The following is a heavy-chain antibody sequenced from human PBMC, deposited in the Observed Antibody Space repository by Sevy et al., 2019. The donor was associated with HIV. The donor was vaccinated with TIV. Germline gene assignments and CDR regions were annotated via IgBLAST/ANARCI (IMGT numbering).Heavy chain of an antibody. CDR1: GFSFNRYW. V-gene: IGHV3-7*01. CDR2: INQDASVT. D-gene: IGHD6-13*01. Sequence: GGSLRLSCVASGFSFNRYWMLWVRQAPGKGLEWVANINQDASVTYYADSVKGRLTISRDNARNLVSLQMNILRVEDTALYYCVRAIATPDSFWGQGTLVTVSS. CDR3: VRAIATPDSF. J-gene: IGHJ4*02.